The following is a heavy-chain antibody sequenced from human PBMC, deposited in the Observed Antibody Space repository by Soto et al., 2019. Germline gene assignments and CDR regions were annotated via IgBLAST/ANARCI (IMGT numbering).Heavy chain of an antibody. V-gene: IGHV4-34*01. CDR1: GGSFSGYY. CDR3: ARGKRVRAYYYYGMDV. D-gene: IGHD4-4*01. CDR2: IKHSGST. Sequence: SETLSLTCAVYGGSFSGYYWSWIRQPPGKGLEWIGEIKHSGSTNYNPSLKSRVTISVDTSKNQFSLKLSSVTAADTAVYYCARGKRVRAYYYYGMDVWGQGTTVTVSS. J-gene: IGHJ6*02.